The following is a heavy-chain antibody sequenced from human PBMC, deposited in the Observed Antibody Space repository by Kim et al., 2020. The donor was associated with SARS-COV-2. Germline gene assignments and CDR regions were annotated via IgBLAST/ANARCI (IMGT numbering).Heavy chain of an antibody. Sequence: YNGNTNYAQKLQGRVTMTTDTSTSTAYMELRSLRSDDTAVYYCARDCGGQWGQGTLVTVSS. V-gene: IGHV1-18*01. CDR3: ARDCGGQ. CDR2: YNGNT. D-gene: IGHD3-10*01. J-gene: IGHJ4*02.